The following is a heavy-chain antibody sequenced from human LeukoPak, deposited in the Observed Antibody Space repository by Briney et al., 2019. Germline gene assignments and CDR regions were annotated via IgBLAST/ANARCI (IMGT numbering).Heavy chain of an antibody. J-gene: IGHJ5*02. Sequence: GGSLRLSCAASGITFGNNWMHWVRQGPGKGLVWISRINSVGGGAIYADSVKGGFTVSRDNAKNTLYLQMNSLRAEDTAVYYCARDVPYNWLDTWGQGTLFTVSS. CDR3: ARDVPYNWLDT. CDR2: INSVGGGA. CDR1: GITFGNNW. V-gene: IGHV3-74*01.